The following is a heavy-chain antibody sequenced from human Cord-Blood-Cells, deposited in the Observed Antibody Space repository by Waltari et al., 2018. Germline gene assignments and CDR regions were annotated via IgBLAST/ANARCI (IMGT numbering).Heavy chain of an antibody. D-gene: IGHD4-4*01. CDR1: GGTLGCYG. CDR2: IIPIFGTA. CDR3: ATSYSNYVDYYYYGMDV. J-gene: IGHJ6*02. Sequence: VHLVRSRATVTKRGPSVKTSCRTSGGTLGCYGIRRLRQSPGQGLEWMGGIIPIFGTANYAQKFQGRVTNTADESTSTAYMELSSLRSEDTAVYYCATSYSNYVDYYYYGMDVWGQGTTVTVSS. V-gene: IGHV1-69*01.